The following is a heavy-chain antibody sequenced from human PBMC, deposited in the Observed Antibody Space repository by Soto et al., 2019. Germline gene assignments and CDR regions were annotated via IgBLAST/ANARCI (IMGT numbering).Heavy chain of an antibody. CDR3: ARGRDGGAAN. J-gene: IGHJ4*02. Sequence: QVHLQQWGAGLLKHSETLSLTCAVYGGSLSGYYWSWIRQPPGKGLEWIGEINPSGSTNYTPSLKSRVTMSGDTPKNQFSLKLISVTAADTAVYYCARGRDGGAANWGQGTLVTVSS. V-gene: IGHV4-34*01. CDR2: INPSGST. D-gene: IGHD4-17*01. CDR1: GGSLSGYY.